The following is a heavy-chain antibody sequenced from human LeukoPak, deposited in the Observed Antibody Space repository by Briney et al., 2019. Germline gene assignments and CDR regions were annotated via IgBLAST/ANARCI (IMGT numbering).Heavy chain of an antibody. CDR3: ATLGDDFWSGYYTYFDY. Sequence: PGGSLRLSCAASGFTFSSYAMSWVRQAPGKGLEWVSAISGSGGSTYYADSVKGRFTISRDNSKNTLYPQMNSLRAEDTAVYYCATLGDDFWSGYYTYFDYWGQGTLVTVSS. CDR2: ISGSGGST. D-gene: IGHD3-3*01. V-gene: IGHV3-23*01. CDR1: GFTFSSYA. J-gene: IGHJ4*02.